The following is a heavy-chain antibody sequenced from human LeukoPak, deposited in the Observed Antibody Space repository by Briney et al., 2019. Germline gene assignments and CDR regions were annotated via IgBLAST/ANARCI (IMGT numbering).Heavy chain of an antibody. CDR2: IYSGEST. D-gene: IGHD3-10*01. J-gene: IGHJ4*02. CDR1: GFTMSNSY. CDR3: ARYGAMVRGVVR. Sequence: GGSLRLSCAASGFTMSNSYMSWVRQAPGKGPEWVSIIYSGESTYYADSVKGRFTISRDTSKNTLYLQMNNLRADDTAVYYCARYGAMVRGVVRRGQGTLVTVSS. V-gene: IGHV3-66*01.